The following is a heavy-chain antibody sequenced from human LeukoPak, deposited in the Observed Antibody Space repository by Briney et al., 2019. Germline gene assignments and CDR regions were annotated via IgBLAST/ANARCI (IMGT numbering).Heavy chain of an antibody. Sequence: SETLSLTCTVSGGSISSYYWSWIRQHPGKGLEWIGYIYYSGSTYYNPSLKSRVTISVDTSKNQFSLKLSSVTAADTAVYYCARDRLGFGEFPRGNWFDPWGQGTLVTVSS. J-gene: IGHJ5*02. V-gene: IGHV4-59*06. D-gene: IGHD3-10*01. CDR3: ARDRLGFGEFPRGNWFDP. CDR1: GGSISSYY. CDR2: IYYSGST.